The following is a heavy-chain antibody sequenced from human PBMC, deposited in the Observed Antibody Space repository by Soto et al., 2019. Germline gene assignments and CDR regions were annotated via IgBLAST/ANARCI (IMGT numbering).Heavy chain of an antibody. CDR3: ARDSGSYYFRSFDY. CDR1: GFTFSSYS. D-gene: IGHD1-26*01. Sequence: GGSLRLSCAASGFTFSSYSMNWVRQAPGKGLEWVSSISSSSSYIYYADSVKGRFTISRDNAKNSLYLQMNSLRAEDTAVYYCARDSGSYYFRSFDYWGQGTLVTVSS. CDR2: ISSSSSYI. J-gene: IGHJ4*02. V-gene: IGHV3-21*01.